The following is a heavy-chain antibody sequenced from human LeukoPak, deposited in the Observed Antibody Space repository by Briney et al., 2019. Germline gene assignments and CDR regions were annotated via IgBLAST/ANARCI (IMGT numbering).Heavy chain of an antibody. CDR2: IIPIFGTA. J-gene: IGHJ3*02. V-gene: IGHV1-69*13. CDR3: ARGSSGSYVSNLKDAFDI. CDR1: GGTFSSYA. Sequence: ASVKVSCKASGGTFSSYAISWVRQAPGQGLEWMGGIIPIFGTANYAQKFQGRVTITADESTSTAYMELSSLRSEDTAVYYCARGSSGSYVSNLKDAFDIWGQGTMVTVSS. D-gene: IGHD1-26*01.